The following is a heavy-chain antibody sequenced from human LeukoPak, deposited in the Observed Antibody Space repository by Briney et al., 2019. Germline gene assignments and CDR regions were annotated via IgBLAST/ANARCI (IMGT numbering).Heavy chain of an antibody. V-gene: IGHV3-23*01. Sequence: GGSLRLSCAASGFTFSNYGMNWVRQAPGKGLEWVSAISGSGISTYYADSAKGLFTISRDNSKNTLYLQMNSLRAEDTALYYCAKGSMTYAFDYWGQGTLVTVSS. CDR1: GFTFSNYG. CDR3: AKGSMTYAFDY. D-gene: IGHD3-16*01. J-gene: IGHJ4*02. CDR2: ISGSGIST.